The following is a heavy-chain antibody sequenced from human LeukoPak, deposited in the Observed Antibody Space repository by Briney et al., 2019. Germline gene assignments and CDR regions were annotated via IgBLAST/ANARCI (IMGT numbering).Heavy chain of an antibody. V-gene: IGHV3-11*05. D-gene: IGHD2-8*01. Sequence: GGSLRLSCAASGFTFSDYYMSWIRQAPGKGLEWVSYISSSRSDTKYADSVKGRFTISRDNAKNSPYLQMNSLRAEDTAVYYCARDNGNKYYFDYWGQGTLVTVSS. CDR2: ISSSRSDT. CDR3: ARDNGNKYYFDY. J-gene: IGHJ4*02. CDR1: GFTFSDYY.